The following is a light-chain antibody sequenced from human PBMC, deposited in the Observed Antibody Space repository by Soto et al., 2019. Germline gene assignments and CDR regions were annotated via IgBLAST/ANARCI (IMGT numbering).Light chain of an antibody. J-gene: IGKJ5*01. Sequence: EIVMTQSPATLSVSPGERATLSCRASQSISSKLAWYQQKPGQAPRLLIYGASTRATGIPARFSGSGSGTEFTLPISSMQSEDFAVYYCQQYNNWPPITFGQGTRLESK. CDR3: QQYNNWPPIT. V-gene: IGKV3-15*01. CDR2: GAS. CDR1: QSISSK.